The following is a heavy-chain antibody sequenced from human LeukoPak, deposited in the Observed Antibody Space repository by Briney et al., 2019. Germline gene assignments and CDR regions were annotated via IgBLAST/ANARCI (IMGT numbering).Heavy chain of an antibody. J-gene: IGHJ4*02. CDR3: ARADVAGTDY. D-gene: IGHD6-19*01. CDR2: IYYSGST. Sequence: PSETLSLTCTVSGGSISSYYWSWIRQPPGKGLEWIGYIYYSGSTNYNPSLKSRVTISVDTSKNQFSLKLSSVTAADTAVYYCARADVAGTDYWGQGTLVTVSS. V-gene: IGHV4-59*01. CDR1: GGSISSYY.